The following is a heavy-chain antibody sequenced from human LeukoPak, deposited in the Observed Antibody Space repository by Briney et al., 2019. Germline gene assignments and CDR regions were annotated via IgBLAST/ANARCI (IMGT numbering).Heavy chain of an antibody. V-gene: IGHV4-34*01. J-gene: IGHJ4*02. Sequence: SETLSLTCAVYGGSFSGYYWSWIRQPPGKGLEWIGEINHSGSTNYNPSLKSRVTISVDTSKNQFSLKLSSVTAADTAVYYCARGFLSGSHYFDYWGRGTLVTVSS. CDR1: GGSFSGYY. D-gene: IGHD1-26*01. CDR3: ARGFLSGSHYFDY. CDR2: INHSGST.